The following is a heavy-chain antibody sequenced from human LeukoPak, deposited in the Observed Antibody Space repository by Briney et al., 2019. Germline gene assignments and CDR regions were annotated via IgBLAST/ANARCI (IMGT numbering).Heavy chain of an antibody. CDR1: GGSISSGDYY. D-gene: IGHD4-23*01. CDR3: AREVSRWPYYFDY. CDR2: IYYSGST. Sequence: SETLSLTCTVSGGSISSGDYYWSWIRQPPGKGLEWIGYIYYSGSTYYNPSLKSRVTISVDTSKNQFTLKLSSATAADTAVYYCAREVSRWPYYFDYWGQGTLVTVSS. J-gene: IGHJ4*02. V-gene: IGHV4-30-4*01.